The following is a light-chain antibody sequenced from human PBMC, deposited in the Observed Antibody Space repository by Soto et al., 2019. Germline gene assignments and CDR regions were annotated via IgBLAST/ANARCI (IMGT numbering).Light chain of an antibody. V-gene: IGKV3-15*01. CDR1: QSVSSN. J-gene: IGKJ2*01. CDR3: QQYNNWSPEYT. CDR2: GAS. Sequence: EIVMTQSPATLSVSPGERATLSCRASQSVSSNLAWYQQKPGQAPRLLIYGASSRATGIPARFSGSGSGTEFTLTISSLQSEDFAVYYCQQYNNWSPEYTFGQGTYLEIK.